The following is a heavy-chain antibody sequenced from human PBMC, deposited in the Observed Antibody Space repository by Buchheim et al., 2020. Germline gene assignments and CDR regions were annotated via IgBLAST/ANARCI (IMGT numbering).Heavy chain of an antibody. CDR1: GFTFSSYA. V-gene: IGHV3-30*04. CDR3: AREDGELYFDY. J-gene: IGHJ4*02. D-gene: IGHD1-7*01. CDR2: ISYDGRSE. Sequence: QVQLVESGGGVVQPGRSLRLSCAASGFTFSSYAMHWVRQAPGKGLEWVAVISYDGRSENYVDSVKGRFTISIVNSENTLYLQMNSLRVEDTAVYYCAREDGELYFDYWGQGTL.